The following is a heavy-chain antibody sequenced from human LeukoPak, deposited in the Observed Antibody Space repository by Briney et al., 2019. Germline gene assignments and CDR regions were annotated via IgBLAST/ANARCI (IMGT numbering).Heavy chain of an antibody. CDR1: GGTFSSYA. Sequence: SVKVSCKASGGTFSSYAISWVRQAPGQGLEWMGWIIPIFGTANYAQKFQGRVTITTDESTSTAYMELSSLRSEDTAVYYCATGAQHYYYYYMDVWGKGTTVTISS. CDR2: IIPIFGTA. D-gene: IGHD7-27*01. CDR3: ATGAQHYYYYYMDV. J-gene: IGHJ6*03. V-gene: IGHV1-69*05.